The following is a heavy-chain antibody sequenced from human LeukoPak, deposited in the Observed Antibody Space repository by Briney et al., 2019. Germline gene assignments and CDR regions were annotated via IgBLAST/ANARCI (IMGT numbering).Heavy chain of an antibody. Sequence: GALVKVSCKASGYTFIDYGISWVRQAPGQGLEWMGWISTYNGNTNYAQKVQGRVTVTTDTSTSTAYMELRSLRSDDTAVYYCARGTTREYYFDYWGQGTLVTVSS. J-gene: IGHJ4*02. V-gene: IGHV1-18*01. D-gene: IGHD1-26*01. CDR3: ARGTTREYYFDY. CDR1: GYTFIDYG. CDR2: ISTYNGNT.